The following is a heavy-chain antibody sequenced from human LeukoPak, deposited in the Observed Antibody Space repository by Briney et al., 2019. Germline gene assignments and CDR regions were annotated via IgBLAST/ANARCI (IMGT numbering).Heavy chain of an antibody. CDR1: GGSISSGGYY. Sequence: PSETLSLTCAVSGGSISSGGYYWSWIRQPPGKGLEWIGYIYYSGSTNYNPSLKSRVTISVDTSKNQFSLKLSSVTAADTAVYYCARVFPYYGMDVWGQGTTVTVSS. CDR2: IYYSGST. V-gene: IGHV4-61*08. J-gene: IGHJ6*02. CDR3: ARVFPYYGMDV.